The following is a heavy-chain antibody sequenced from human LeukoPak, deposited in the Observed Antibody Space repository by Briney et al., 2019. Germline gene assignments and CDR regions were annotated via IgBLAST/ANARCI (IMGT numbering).Heavy chain of an antibody. CDR2: IYYSGST. Sequence: PSETLSLTCTVSGGSISSSSYYWGWIRQPPGKGLEWIGSIYYSGSTYYNPSLKSRVTISVDTSRNQFSLKLSSVTAADTAVYYCAAEKRGYSGYDTEAPFDYWGQGTLVTVSS. CDR1: GGSISSSSYY. CDR3: AAEKRGYSGYDTEAPFDY. D-gene: IGHD5-12*01. J-gene: IGHJ4*02. V-gene: IGHV4-39*01.